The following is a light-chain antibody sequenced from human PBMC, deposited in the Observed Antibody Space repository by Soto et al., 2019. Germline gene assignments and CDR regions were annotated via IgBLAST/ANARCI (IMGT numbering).Light chain of an antibody. CDR3: QLDNSNSEA. CDR2: TAS. Sequence: DIRVTLSPATXSAPPQYRVPTPCRESQNISKCLAWYQKKPGKAXKXXXYTASNLKSGVQSSFSGSGSGKEFNLTISSLQPDDFATYYCQLDNSNSEAFCEGTKVDI. CDR1: QNISKC. V-gene: IGKV1-5*03. J-gene: IGKJ1*01.